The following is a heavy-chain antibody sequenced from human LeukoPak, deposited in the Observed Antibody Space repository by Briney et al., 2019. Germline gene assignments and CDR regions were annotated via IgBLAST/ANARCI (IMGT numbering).Heavy chain of an antibody. CDR1: GFTFSDYY. CDR2: ISGSGGST. D-gene: IGHD2-2*02. J-gene: IGHJ3*02. Sequence: GGSLRLSCAASGFTFSDYYMSWVRQAPGKGLEWVSAISGSGGSTYYADSVKGRFTISRDNSKNTLYLQLNSLRAEDTAVYYCAKGKGYCSSTSCYTADAFDIWGQGTMVTVSS. V-gene: IGHV3-23*01. CDR3: AKGKGYCSSTSCYTADAFDI.